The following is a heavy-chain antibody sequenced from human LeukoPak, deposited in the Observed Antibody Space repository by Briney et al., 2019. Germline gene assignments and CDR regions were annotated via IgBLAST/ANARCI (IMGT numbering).Heavy chain of an antibody. CDR2: ISSSSSYI. CDR3: AKDRNYGGKSGNAFDI. V-gene: IGHV3-21*01. CDR1: GFTFSSYS. Sequence: GGSLRLSCAASGFTFSSYSMNWVRQAPGKGLEWVSSISSSSSYIYYADSVKGRFTISRDNAKNSLYLQMNSLRAEDTAVYYCAKDRNYGGKSGNAFDIWGQGTMVTVSS. J-gene: IGHJ3*02. D-gene: IGHD4-23*01.